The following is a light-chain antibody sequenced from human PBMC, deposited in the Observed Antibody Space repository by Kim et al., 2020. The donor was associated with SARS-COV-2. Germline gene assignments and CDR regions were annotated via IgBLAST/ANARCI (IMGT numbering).Light chain of an antibody. V-gene: IGKV2-30*01. CDR1: QSLVYSDGNIY. CDR2: KVS. Sequence: PASNFCRSIQSLVYSDGNIYLSWLHQRPGQSARRIIDKVSNRASRVANRFGGSGARTDFTLKSSRVEAEYVGVYFWMQGKHWPFTFGAGTKVDIK. CDR3: MQGKHWPFT. J-gene: IGKJ3*01.